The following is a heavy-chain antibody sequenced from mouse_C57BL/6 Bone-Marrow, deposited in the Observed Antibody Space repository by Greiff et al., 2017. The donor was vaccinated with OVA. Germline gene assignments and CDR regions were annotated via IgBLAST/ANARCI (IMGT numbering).Heavy chain of an antibody. CDR3: TRFYYSNYFAY. D-gene: IGHD2-5*01. V-gene: IGHV1-15*01. Sequence: QVQLKQSGAELVRPGASVTLSCKASGYTFTDYEMHWVKQTPVHGLEWIGAIDPETGGTAYNQKFKGKAILTADKSSSTAYMELRSLTSEDSAVYYCTRFYYSNYFAYWGQGTLVTVSA. J-gene: IGHJ3*01. CDR2: IDPETGGT. CDR1: GYTFTDYE.